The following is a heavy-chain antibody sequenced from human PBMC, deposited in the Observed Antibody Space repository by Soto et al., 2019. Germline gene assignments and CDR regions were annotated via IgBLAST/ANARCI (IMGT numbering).Heavy chain of an antibody. CDR2: IYYSGRT. J-gene: IGHJ4*02. D-gene: IGHD3-10*01. Sequence: SETLSLTCTVSDASLSGGGFYWSWIRQHPGKGLEWIGFIYYSGRTYYNPSLQSRVSISVAASKNQFSLKLTSVTAADTAVYFCARLVLPSYYFDHWGQGTLVTVSS. V-gene: IGHV4-31*03. CDR3: ARLVLPSYYFDH. CDR1: DASLSGGGFY.